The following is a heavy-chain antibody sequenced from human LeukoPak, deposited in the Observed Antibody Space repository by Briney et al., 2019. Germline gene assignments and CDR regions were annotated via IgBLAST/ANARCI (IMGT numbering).Heavy chain of an antibody. J-gene: IGHJ4*02. CDR2: NIPIFGTA. Sequence: SVKVSCKASGGTFSSYAISWVRQAPGQGLEWMRRNIPIFGTANYAQKFQGRVTITTDESTSTAYMELSSLRSEDTAVYYCARGPRYSSGWYVGDRGQGTLVTVSS. D-gene: IGHD6-19*01. CDR3: ARGPRYSSGWYVGD. CDR1: GGTFSSYA. V-gene: IGHV1-69*05.